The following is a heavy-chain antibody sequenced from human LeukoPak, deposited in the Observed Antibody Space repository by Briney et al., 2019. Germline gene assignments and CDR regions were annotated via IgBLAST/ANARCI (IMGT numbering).Heavy chain of an antibody. D-gene: IGHD3-22*01. V-gene: IGHV1-69*04. CDR2: IISILGIS. CDR1: GGTFSSCT. J-gene: IGHJ5*02. Sequence: SVKVSFKASGGTFSSCTISWVRQAPGQGLEWMGRIISILGISNYAQKFQGRVTITADKSTSTAYMELSSLRSEDTAVYYCATDRWYYDSSGQNLKNWFDPWGQGTLVTVSS. CDR3: ATDRWYYDSSGQNLKNWFDP.